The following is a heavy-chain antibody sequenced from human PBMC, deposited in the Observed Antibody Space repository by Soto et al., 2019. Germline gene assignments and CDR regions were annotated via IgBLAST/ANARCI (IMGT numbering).Heavy chain of an antibody. J-gene: IGHJ4*02. CDR3: AREGSSSGPDYEY. Sequence: EVQLVESGGGLVQPGGSLRLPCAASGFSFSDYYINWVRQAPGKGLEWVGRTRNKASSYTTDYAAFVKGRFTISRDDSKNLIYLQMNSLKTEDTAVYYCAREGSSSGPDYEYWGQGTLVTVSS. V-gene: IGHV3-72*01. CDR1: GFSFSDYY. D-gene: IGHD3-22*01. CDR2: TRNKASSYTT.